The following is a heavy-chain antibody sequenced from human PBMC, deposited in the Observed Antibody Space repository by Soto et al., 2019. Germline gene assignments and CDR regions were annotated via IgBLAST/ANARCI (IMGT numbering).Heavy chain of an antibody. D-gene: IGHD6-13*01. J-gene: IGHJ4*02. V-gene: IGHV3-23*01. CDR1: TFIFSNYA. CDR3: ATISDRGIAAALDF. CDR2: ISGSGGTT. Sequence: PGGSLRLSCAASTFIFSNYAIILFRHAPGEGLEWVSAISGSGGTTYYAESVKGRFSISRDNSKNTLYLQLNSLRVEDTAIYYCATISDRGIAAALDFWGQGTLVTVS.